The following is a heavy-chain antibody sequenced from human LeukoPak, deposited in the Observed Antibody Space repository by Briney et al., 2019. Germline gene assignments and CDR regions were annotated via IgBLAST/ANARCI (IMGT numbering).Heavy chain of an antibody. Sequence: QSSETLSLTCTVSGGSISSYYWSWIRQPPGKGLEWIGYIYYSGSTNYNPSLKSRVTISVDTSKNQFSLKLSSVTAADTAVYYCARHPYSSSWYYYYYGMDVWGQGTTVTVSS. CDR3: ARHPYSSSWYYYYYGMDV. J-gene: IGHJ6*02. D-gene: IGHD6-13*01. V-gene: IGHV4-59*08. CDR2: IYYSGST. CDR1: GGSISSYY.